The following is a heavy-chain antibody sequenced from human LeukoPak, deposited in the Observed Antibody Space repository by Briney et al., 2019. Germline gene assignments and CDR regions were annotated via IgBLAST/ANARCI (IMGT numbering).Heavy chain of an antibody. J-gene: IGHJ4*02. CDR3: ARGGTSGWRTPNDDY. D-gene: IGHD6-19*01. Sequence: GGSLRLSCAASGFTFSSYSMNWVRQAPGKGLEWVSSISSSSSYIYYADSVKGRFTIPRDNAKNSLYLQMNSLRSDDTAVYYCARGGTSGWRTPNDDYWGQGTLVTVSS. CDR2: ISSSSSYI. V-gene: IGHV3-21*04. CDR1: GFTFSSYS.